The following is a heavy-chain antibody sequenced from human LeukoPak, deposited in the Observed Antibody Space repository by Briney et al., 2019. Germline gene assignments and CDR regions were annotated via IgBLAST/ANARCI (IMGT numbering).Heavy chain of an antibody. Sequence: EASVKVSCKASGYRFPNFGITWVRQAPGQGLEWMGWTTPYDDNPEYGKKFQGRVTMTTDTSTDTAYLEVSSLRPDDTAVYYCAKVVPPIIAGARGDAFEIWGQGTLVTISS. V-gene: IGHV1-18*01. D-gene: IGHD1-26*01. CDR3: AKVVPPIIAGARGDAFEI. CDR2: TTPYDDNP. CDR1: GYRFPNFG. J-gene: IGHJ3*02.